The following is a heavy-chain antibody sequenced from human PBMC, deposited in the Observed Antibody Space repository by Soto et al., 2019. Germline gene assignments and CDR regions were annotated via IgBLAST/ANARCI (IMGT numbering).Heavy chain of an antibody. Sequence: ASVKVSCKASGYSFTTHAMIWVRQAPGQRPEWMGWINTGNGNTRYSPKFQGRVNITRDTSASTAYMELSSLKSEDTAVYYCARGEQLYHYYYGMDVWGQGSTVTVS. CDR2: INTGNGNT. CDR1: GYSFTTHA. V-gene: IGHV1-3*04. J-gene: IGHJ6*02. CDR3: ARGEQLYHYYYGMDV.